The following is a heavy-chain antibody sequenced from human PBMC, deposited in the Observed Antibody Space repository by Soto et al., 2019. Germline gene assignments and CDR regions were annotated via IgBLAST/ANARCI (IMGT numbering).Heavy chain of an antibody. Sequence: EVQLVESGGGLIQPGGSLRLSCAASGFTASSNYMSWVRQAPGKGLEWVSVIYSGGSTYYADSVKGRFTISRDNSKNTLYLQMNSLRAEDTAVYYCARFFDGSYYYGMDVWGQGTTVTVSS. J-gene: IGHJ6*02. CDR2: IYSGGST. CDR1: GFTASSNY. V-gene: IGHV3-53*01. CDR3: ARFFDGSYYYGMDV. D-gene: IGHD5-12*01.